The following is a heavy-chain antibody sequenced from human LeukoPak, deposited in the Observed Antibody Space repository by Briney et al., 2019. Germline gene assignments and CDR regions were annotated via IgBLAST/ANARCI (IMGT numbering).Heavy chain of an antibody. V-gene: IGHV1-69*13. CDR3: ARDGDYYDSSGYPGD. CDR1: GGTFSSYA. D-gene: IGHD3-22*01. CDR2: IIPIFGTA. J-gene: IGHJ4*02. Sequence: SVKVSCKASGGTFSSYAISWVRQAPGQGLEWIGGIIPIFGTANYAQKFQGRVTITADESTSTAYMELSSLRSEDTAVYYCARDGDYYDSSGYPGDWGQGTLVTVSS.